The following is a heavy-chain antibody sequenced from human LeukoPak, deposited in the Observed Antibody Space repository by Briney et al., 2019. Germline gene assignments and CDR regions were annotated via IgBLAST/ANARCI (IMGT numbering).Heavy chain of an antibody. Sequence: ASVKVSCKTSGYTFSNYDIYWVRQAPGQGLECMGWISAYNGDTRYAQILQGRFTVTTDTSTSTAYMELRSLTSDDTAVYYCATDPVGYCSANGCYSVDYWGQGTLVTVSS. CDR1: GYTFSNYD. J-gene: IGHJ4*02. V-gene: IGHV1-18*01. D-gene: IGHD2-15*01. CDR2: ISAYNGDT. CDR3: ATDPVGYCSANGCYSVDY.